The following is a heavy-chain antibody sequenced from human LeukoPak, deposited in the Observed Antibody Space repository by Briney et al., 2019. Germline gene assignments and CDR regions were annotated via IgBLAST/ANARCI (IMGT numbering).Heavy chain of an antibody. CDR2: ISSGGEDT. CDR3: AKGSSAGRPYYFDY. CDR1: GFTFNSYA. Sequence: GGSLRLSCAASGFTFNSYAMTWVRQGPGKGLECVSTISSGGEDTYYADSVKGRFTISRDNSKNTLYLQINSLRAEDTAVYYCAKGSSAGRPYYFDYWGQGTLVTVSS. D-gene: IGHD3-10*01. V-gene: IGHV3-23*01. J-gene: IGHJ4*02.